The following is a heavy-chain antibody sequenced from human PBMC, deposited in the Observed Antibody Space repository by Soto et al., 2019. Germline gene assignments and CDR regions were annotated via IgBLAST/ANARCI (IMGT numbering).Heavy chain of an antibody. Sequence: QVQLEQSGAEVKKPGSSVKVSCKASGGTLSDHGVAWLRQAPGQGLEWMGGTIPVFNTAKYAQKFQGRVTVTEDKVTNIAYMELCSLRSEDTAFYFCARGVYGSGNYYTGPSAFDIWGQGTMVIVSS. CDR3: ARGVYGSGNYYTGPSAFDI. CDR1: GGTLSDHG. D-gene: IGHD3-10*01. CDR2: TIPVFNTA. J-gene: IGHJ3*02. V-gene: IGHV1-69*06.